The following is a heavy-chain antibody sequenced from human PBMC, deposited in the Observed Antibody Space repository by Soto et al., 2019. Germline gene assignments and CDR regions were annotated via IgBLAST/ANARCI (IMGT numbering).Heavy chain of an antibody. CDR2: IYYGGST. D-gene: IGHD3-22*01. J-gene: IGHJ6*02. V-gene: IGHV4-59*12. CDR3: AREGNDSRNYYYYGMDV. CDR1: GGSISSDY. Sequence: TLSLTCTVSGGSISSDYWSWIRQPPGKGLEWIGYIYYGGSTHSNPSLKSRVIISLDTSKNQFSLKLSSVTAADTAVYYCAREGNDSRNYYYYGMDVWGQGTTVTVSS.